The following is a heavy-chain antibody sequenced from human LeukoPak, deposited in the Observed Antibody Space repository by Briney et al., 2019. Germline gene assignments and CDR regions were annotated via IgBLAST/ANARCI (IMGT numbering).Heavy chain of an antibody. CDR2: IYRDGTT. Sequence: GGSLRLSCAASGFTVSSNDMTWVRQAPGKGLECVSLIYRDGTTYYTDSVGGRFTISRDSSKNTLYLQMNRLRADDTAVYYCARGRPLFYFDYWGQGTLVTVSS. V-gene: IGHV3-53*01. J-gene: IGHJ4*02. CDR1: GFTVSSND. CDR3: ARGRPLFYFDY.